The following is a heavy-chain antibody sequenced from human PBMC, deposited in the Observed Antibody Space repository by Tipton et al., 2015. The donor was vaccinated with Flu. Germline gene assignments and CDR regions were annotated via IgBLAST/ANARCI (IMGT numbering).Heavy chain of an antibody. Sequence: GLVKPSETLSLTCTVSGGSISSYYWSWIRQPPGKGLEWIGYIYYSGSTNYNPSLKSRVTISVDRSKNQFSLKVFSVTAADTAVYYCARRDYSNYVSDPKNWFDPWGQGILVTVSS. CDR2: IYYSGST. CDR3: ARRDYSNYVSDPKNWFDP. V-gene: IGHV4-59*08. J-gene: IGHJ5*02. D-gene: IGHD4-11*01. CDR1: GGSISSYY.